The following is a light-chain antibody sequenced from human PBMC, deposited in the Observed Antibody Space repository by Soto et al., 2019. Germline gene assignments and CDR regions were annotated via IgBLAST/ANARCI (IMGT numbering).Light chain of an antibody. CDR1: SSNIGSNT. CDR3: AAWDDSLNGAV. V-gene: IGLV1-44*01. CDR2: VNN. Sequence: QSVLTQPPSASGTPGQRVTISCSGSSSNIGSNTVAWYQQLPGTAPKLLIYVNNQRPSGVPDRFSGSKSDTSASLAIGGLQSEDEADYYCAAWDDSLNGAVFGGGTQLTAL. J-gene: IGLJ7*02.